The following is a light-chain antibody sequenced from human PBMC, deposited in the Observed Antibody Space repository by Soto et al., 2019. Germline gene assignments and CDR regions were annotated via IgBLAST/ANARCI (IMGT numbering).Light chain of an antibody. V-gene: IGKV1-5*01. CDR3: QQYNLYWT. J-gene: IGKJ1*01. CDR1: QSISNW. Sequence: EIQMTASPSTLPASVGDRVTITCRASQSISNWLAWYQQRPGKAPKLLIYDASSLESGVPSRFSGSGSGTEFTLTISSLQPDDLATYYCQQYNLYWTFGQGTKVDI. CDR2: DAS.